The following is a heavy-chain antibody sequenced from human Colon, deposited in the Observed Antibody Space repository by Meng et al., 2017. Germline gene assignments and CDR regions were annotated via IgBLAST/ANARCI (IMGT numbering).Heavy chain of an antibody. J-gene: IGHJ4*02. Sequence: QVQLLESGPGLVKPSETLSLTCAVSGGSISRSDWWSWVRQPPGKGLEWIGETSHSGSTNYSPSLKSRVTISLDKSKNQLSLKLNSVTAADTAVYYCASSDYYRSDYWGQGTLVTVSS. CDR2: TSHSGST. CDR3: ASSDYYRSDY. V-gene: IGHV4-4*02. CDR1: GGSISRSDW. D-gene: IGHD3-22*01.